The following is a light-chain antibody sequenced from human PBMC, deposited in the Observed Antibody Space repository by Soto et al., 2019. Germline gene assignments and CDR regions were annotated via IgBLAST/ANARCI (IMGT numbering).Light chain of an antibody. V-gene: IGKV2D-29*01. Sequence: DIVMTQTPLSLSVTPGQPASISCKSSQSLLHSDGKTYLYWYLQKPGQPPQLLIHEVSNRFSGVSHXXGGSGSGTDFTLEISRVEAEDVGVYYCMQIIHLPRTFGQGTRVDIK. CDR1: QSLLHSDGKTY. J-gene: IGKJ1*01. CDR2: EVS. CDR3: MQIIHLPRT.